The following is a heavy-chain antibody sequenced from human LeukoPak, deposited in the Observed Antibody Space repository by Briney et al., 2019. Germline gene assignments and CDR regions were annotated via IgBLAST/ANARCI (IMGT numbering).Heavy chain of an antibody. CDR3: ARIKIDYAPITLRPIYYFDY. J-gene: IGHJ4*02. Sequence: SVKVSCKASGGTFSSYAISWVRQAPGQGLEWMGGIIPIFGTANYAQKFQGRVTITADESTSTAYMELSSLRSEDTAVYYCARIKIDYAPITLRPIYYFDYWGQGTLVTVSS. CDR2: IIPIFGTA. V-gene: IGHV1-69*13. CDR1: GGTFSSYA. D-gene: IGHD3-16*01.